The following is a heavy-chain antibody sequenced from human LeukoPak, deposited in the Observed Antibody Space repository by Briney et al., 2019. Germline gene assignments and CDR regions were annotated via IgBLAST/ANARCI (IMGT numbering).Heavy chain of an antibody. Sequence: SETLSLTCTVSGGSIGTYYWSWIRQPPGKGLEWIGYIYNSGSTNYNPSLKSRVTISVDTSKNQFSLKLSSVTAADTAVYYCARADTYYYGSGSYPPPFDYWGQGTLVTVSS. CDR2: IYNSGST. CDR1: GGSIGTYY. D-gene: IGHD3-10*01. J-gene: IGHJ4*02. CDR3: ARADTYYYGSGSYPPPFDY. V-gene: IGHV4-59*08.